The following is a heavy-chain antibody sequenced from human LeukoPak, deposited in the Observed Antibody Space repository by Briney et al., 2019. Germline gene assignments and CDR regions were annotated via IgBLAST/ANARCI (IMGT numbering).Heavy chain of an antibody. V-gene: IGHV3-21*01. CDR2: ISSSSSYI. CDR3: ARAGGGWFGELSYYYYYYMDV. CDR1: GFTFSSYS. Sequence: GGSLRLSCAASGFTFSSYSMNWVRQAPGKGLEWVSSISSSSSYIYYADAVKGRFTISRDNAKNPMYLQMNSLRAEDTAVYYCARAGGGWFGELSYYYYYYMDVWGKGTTVTISS. D-gene: IGHD3-10*01. J-gene: IGHJ6*03.